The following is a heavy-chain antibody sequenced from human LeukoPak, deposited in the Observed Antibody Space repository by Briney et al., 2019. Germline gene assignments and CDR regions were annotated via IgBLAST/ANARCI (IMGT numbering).Heavy chain of an antibody. D-gene: IGHD2-2*01. J-gene: IGHJ6*03. CDR3: ARARSVVPAALPDYYYYYMDV. Sequence: PGGSLRLSCAASGFTFSDYYMSWIRQAPGKGLEWVSYISSSGSTIYYADSVKGRCTISRDNAKNSLYLQMNSLRAEDTAVYYCARARSVVPAALPDYYYYYMDVWGKGTTVTVSS. V-gene: IGHV3-11*04. CDR2: ISSSGSTI. CDR1: GFTFSDYY.